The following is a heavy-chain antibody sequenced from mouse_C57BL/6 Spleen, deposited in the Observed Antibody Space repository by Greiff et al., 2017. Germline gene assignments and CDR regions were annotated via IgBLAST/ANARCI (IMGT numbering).Heavy chain of an antibody. V-gene: IGHV1-42*01. CDR2: INPSTGGT. CDR3: ARWKRNGYYDDY. Sequence: EVQLQQSGPELVKPGASVTISCKASGYSFTGYYMNWVKQSPEKSLEWIGEINPSTGGTTYNQKFKAKATLTVDKSSSTAYMQLKSLTSEDSAVYYCARWKRNGYYDDYWGQGTTLTVSS. J-gene: IGHJ2*01. CDR1: GYSFTGYY. D-gene: IGHD2-2*01.